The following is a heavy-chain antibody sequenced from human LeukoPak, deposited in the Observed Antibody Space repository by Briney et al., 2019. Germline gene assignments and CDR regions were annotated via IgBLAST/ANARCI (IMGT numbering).Heavy chain of an antibody. Sequence: PSQTLSLTCTVSGGSISSGDYYWSWIRQPPGKGLEWIGYIYYSGSTYYNPSLKSRVTISVYTSKNQFSLKLSSVTAAGTAVYYCARGVWTEAAGNRWFDPWGQGTLVTVSS. D-gene: IGHD6-13*01. CDR3: ARGVWTEAAGNRWFDP. CDR1: GGSISSGDYY. V-gene: IGHV4-30-4*01. CDR2: IYYSGST. J-gene: IGHJ5*02.